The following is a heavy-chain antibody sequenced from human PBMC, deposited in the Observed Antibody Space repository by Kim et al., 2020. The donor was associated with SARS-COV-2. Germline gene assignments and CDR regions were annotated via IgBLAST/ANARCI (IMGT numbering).Heavy chain of an antibody. D-gene: IGHD5-12*01. V-gene: IGHV6-1*01. CDR1: GDSVSSNSAA. CDR3: ARDRGYALEGYYYYYGMDV. CDR2: TYYRSKWYN. J-gene: IGHJ6*02. Sequence: SQTLSLTCAISGDSVSSNSAAWNWIRQSPSRGLEWLGRTYYRSKWYNDYAVSVKSRITINPDTSKNQFSLQLNSVTPEDTAVYYCARDRGYALEGYYYYYGMDVWGQGTTVTVSS.